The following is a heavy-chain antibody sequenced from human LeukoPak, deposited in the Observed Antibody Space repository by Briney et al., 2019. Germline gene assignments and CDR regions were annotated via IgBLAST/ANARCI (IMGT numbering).Heavy chain of an antibody. D-gene: IGHD3-22*01. CDR2: LSYDGSNK. V-gene: IGHV3-30*03. CDR3: ASSYDSSGYYRFYFDY. CDR1: GFTFSSYG. Sequence: PGGSRRLSCVVSGFTFSSYGLHWVRQAPDKGLEWVAVLSYDGSNKYYADSVKGRFTISRDNSKNTLYLQMNSLRAEVTAVYYCASSYDSSGYYRFYFDYWGQGTLVTVSS. J-gene: IGHJ4*02.